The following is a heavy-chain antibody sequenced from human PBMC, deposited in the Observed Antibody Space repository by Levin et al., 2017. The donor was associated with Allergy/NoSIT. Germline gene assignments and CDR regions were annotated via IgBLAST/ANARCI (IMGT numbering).Heavy chain of an antibody. J-gene: IGHJ3*02. V-gene: IGHV3-9*01. D-gene: IGHD3-10*01. CDR1: GFTFDDYA. CDR3: ARDNIGLPDAFAI. CDR2: ISWNSGSI. Sequence: SLKISCAASGFTFDDYAMHWVRQAPGKGLEWVSGISWNSGSIGYADSVKGRFTISRDNAKNSLYLQMNSLRTEDTALYYCARDNIGLPDAFAILGQGTMVIVSS.